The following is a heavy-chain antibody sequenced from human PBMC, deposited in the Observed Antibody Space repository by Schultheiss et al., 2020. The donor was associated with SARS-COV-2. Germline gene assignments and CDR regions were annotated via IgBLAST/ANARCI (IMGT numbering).Heavy chain of an antibody. V-gene: IGHV3-30*01. J-gene: IGHJ6*02. Sequence: GESLKISCAASGFTFSSYAIHWVRQAPGKGLEWVAVISYDGNDKYYADSVKGRFTISRDKSKNTLYLQMNSLRTEDTAVYYCARDDGSGSYFAYYGMDVWGQGTTVTVSS. CDR3: ARDDGSGSYFAYYGMDV. CDR1: GFTFSSYA. CDR2: ISYDGNDK. D-gene: IGHD3-10*01.